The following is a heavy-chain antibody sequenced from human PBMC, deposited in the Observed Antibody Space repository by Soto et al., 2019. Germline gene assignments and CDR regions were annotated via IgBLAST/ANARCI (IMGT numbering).Heavy chain of an antibody. CDR1: GGSISSYY. Sequence: SETLSLTCTVSGGSISSYYWSWIRQPPGKGLEWIGYIYYSGSTNYNPSLKSRVTISVDTSKNQFSLKLSSVTAADTAVYYCARGVAMVDYWGQGTLVTVSS. V-gene: IGHV4-59*01. D-gene: IGHD5-12*01. CDR3: ARGVAMVDY. CDR2: IYYSGST. J-gene: IGHJ4*02.